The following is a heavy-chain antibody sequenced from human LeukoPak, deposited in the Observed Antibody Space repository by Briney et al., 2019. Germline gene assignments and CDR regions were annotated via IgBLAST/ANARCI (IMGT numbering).Heavy chain of an antibody. Sequence: GGSLRLSCAASGFTFSSYSMNWVRQAPGKGLEWVSSISSSSSYIYYADSVKGRFTISRDNAKNSLYLQMNSLRAEDTAVYYCARSPAVPYSRYEKGYYFDYWGQGTLVTVSS. CDR2: ISSSSSYI. D-gene: IGHD5-12*01. CDR1: GFTFSSYS. J-gene: IGHJ4*02. V-gene: IGHV3-21*01. CDR3: ARSPAVPYSRYEKGYYFDY.